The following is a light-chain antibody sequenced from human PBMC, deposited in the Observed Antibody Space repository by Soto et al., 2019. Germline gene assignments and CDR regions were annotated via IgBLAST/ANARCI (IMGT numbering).Light chain of an antibody. V-gene: IGKV3-20*01. Sequence: IVSRHAPRTLSWSPGERTILFSRASQSVSSYLAWYQQKPGQAPRLLIYGASSRATGIPDRFSGSGSGTDFTLTISRLAPEDFAVYYCQQYGSSPTFGGGTNV. CDR1: QSVSSY. CDR2: GAS. J-gene: IGKJ4*01. CDR3: QQYGSSPT.